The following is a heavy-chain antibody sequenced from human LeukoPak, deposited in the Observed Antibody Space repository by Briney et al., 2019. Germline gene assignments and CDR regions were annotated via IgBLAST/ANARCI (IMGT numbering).Heavy chain of an antibody. CDR1: GGSFSGYY. CDR3: ARGYRYYDFWSGPYGMDV. J-gene: IGHJ6*02. V-gene: IGHV4-34*01. D-gene: IGHD3-3*01. CDR2: INHSGST. Sequence: SEILSLTCAVYGGSFSGYYWSWIRQPPGKGLEWIGEINHSGSTNYNPSLKSRVTISVDTSKNQFSLKLSSVTAADTAVYYCARGYRYYDFWSGPYGMDVWGQGTTVTVSS.